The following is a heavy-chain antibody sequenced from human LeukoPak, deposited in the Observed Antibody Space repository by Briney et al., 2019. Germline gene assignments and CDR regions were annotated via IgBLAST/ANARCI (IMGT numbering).Heavy chain of an antibody. CDR2: INYSGSS. V-gene: IGHV4-39*01. D-gene: IGHD5-24*01. CDR1: GGSISSSSSY. Sequence: SETLSLTCSVSGGSISSSSSYWGWIRQPPGQGLEWIGSINYSGSSFDNPALKRRVTISVDTSKNQFSLKLSSVTAADTAVYYCARHRSGWLQSSFDYWGQGTLVTVSS. CDR3: ARHRSGWLQSSFDY. J-gene: IGHJ4*02.